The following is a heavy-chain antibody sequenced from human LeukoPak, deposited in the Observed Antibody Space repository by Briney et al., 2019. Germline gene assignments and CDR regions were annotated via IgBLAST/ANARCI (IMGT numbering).Heavy chain of an antibody. CDR2: INKDGTEK. CDR1: EFTSSAFW. CDR3: AIFAGAVPGNLLL. J-gene: IGHJ6*04. V-gene: IGHV3-7*01. Sequence: GGSLRLSCAASEFTSSAFWMTWVRRPPGKGLEWVDNINKDGTEKEYVDSVKGRFSIFRDNAKNSVFLQMNSLRAEDTGVYYCAIFAGAVPGNLLLWGKGTTVIVSA. D-gene: IGHD2-2*01.